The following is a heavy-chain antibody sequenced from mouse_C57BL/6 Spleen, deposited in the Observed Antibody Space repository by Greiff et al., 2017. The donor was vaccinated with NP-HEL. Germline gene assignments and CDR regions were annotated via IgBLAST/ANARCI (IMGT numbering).Heavy chain of an antibody. V-gene: IGHV1-64*01. J-gene: IGHJ4*01. CDR2: IHPNSGST. CDR3: AAYYSNYVYAMDY. Sequence: QVQLQQPGAELVKPGASVKLSCKASGYTFTSYWMHWVKQRPGQGLEWIGMIHPNSGSTNYNEKFKSKATLTVDKSSSTAYMQLSSLTSEDSAVYYCAAYYSNYVYAMDYWGQGTSVTVSS. CDR1: GYTFTSYW. D-gene: IGHD2-5*01.